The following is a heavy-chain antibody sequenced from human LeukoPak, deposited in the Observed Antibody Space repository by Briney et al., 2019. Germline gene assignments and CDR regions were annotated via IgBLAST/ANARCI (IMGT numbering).Heavy chain of an antibody. CDR2: ISYDGSTK. CDR1: GFTFSSYG. J-gene: IGHJ4*02. Sequence: GGSLRLSCAASGFTFSSYGMHWVRQAPGKGLEWVAFISYDGSTKTYADSVKGRFTISRDNSKNTLYLQMIRLRVEDTAVYYCARGLMLRGVADYWGQGTLVTVSS. V-gene: IGHV3-30*19. CDR3: ARGLMLRGVADY. D-gene: IGHD3-10*01.